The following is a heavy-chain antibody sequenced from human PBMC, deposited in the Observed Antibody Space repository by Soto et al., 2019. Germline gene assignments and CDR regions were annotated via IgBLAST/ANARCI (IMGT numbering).Heavy chain of an antibody. CDR1: GGTFSSYA. D-gene: IGHD3-10*01. CDR2: IIPIFGTA. J-gene: IGHJ4*02. CDR3: AIWFGELLYSSFFDY. V-gene: IGHV1-69*13. Sequence: VKVSCKASGGTFSSYAXXXXGQAPGQGLEWMGGIIPIFGTANYAQKFQGRVTITRDTSASTAYMELSSLRSEDTAVYYCAIWFGELLYSSFFDYWGQGTLVTVSS.